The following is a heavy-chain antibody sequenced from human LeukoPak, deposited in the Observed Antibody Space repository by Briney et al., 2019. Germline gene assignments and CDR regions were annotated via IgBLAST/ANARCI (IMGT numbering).Heavy chain of an antibody. CDR3: ATGLSGYPLDY. J-gene: IGHJ4*02. V-gene: IGHV1-46*01. CDR2: INPSGGST. CDR1: GYTFTSYY. D-gene: IGHD3-3*01. Sequence: ASVKVSCKASGYTFTSYYVHWVRQAPGQGLEWMGKINPSGGSTSYAQRFQGRVTMTEDTSTDTAYMELSSLRSEDTAVYYCATGLSGYPLDYWGQGTLVTVSS.